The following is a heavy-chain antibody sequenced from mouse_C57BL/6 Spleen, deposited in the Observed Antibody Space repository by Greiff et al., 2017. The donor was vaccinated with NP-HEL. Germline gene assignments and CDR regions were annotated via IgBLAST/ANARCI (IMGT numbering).Heavy chain of an antibody. CDR2: INPNNGGT. J-gene: IGHJ4*01. D-gene: IGHD1-1*01. V-gene: IGHV1-26*01. CDR1: GYTFTDYY. Sequence: EVQLQQSGPELVKPGASVKISCKASGYTFTDYYMNWVKQSHGKSLEWIGDINPNNGGTSYNQKFKGKATLTVDKSSSTAYMELRSLTSEDSAVYYCARGTTVVAVYYAMDYWGQGTSVTVSS. CDR3: ARGTTVVAVYYAMDY.